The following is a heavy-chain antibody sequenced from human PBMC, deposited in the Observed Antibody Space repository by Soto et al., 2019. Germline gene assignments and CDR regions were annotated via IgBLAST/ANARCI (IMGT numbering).Heavy chain of an antibody. CDR2: IWYDGSNK. V-gene: IGHV3-33*01. D-gene: IGHD2-2*01. CDR1: GFTFSSYG. J-gene: IGHJ5*02. CDR3: ARDNIVVVPAAMYNWFDP. Sequence: LRLSCAASGFTFSSYGMHWVRQAPGKGLEWVAVIWYDGSNKYYADSVKGRFTISRDNSKNTLYLQMNSLRAEDTAVYYCARDNIVVVPAAMYNWFDPWGQGTLVTVSS.